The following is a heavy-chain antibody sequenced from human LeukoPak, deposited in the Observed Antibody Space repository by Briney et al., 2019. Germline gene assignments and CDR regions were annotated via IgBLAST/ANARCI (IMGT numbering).Heavy chain of an antibody. J-gene: IGHJ5*02. V-gene: IGHV3-66*02. CDR3: ARDRAEGKTWVEFDP. Sequence: GGSLRLSCAASGFIVNSYAKSWVRQAPGKGLAWVSLIYSDGVTQYADSVKGRFTISRDSSKNTLYLQMNSLRDEDTAVYFCARDRAEGKTWVEFDPWGQGTLVTVSS. CDR2: IYSDGVT. CDR1: GFIVNSYA.